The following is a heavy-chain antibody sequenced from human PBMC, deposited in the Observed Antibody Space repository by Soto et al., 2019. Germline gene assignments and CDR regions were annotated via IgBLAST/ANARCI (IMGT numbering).Heavy chain of an antibody. CDR2: FHYLGSN. D-gene: IGHD3-16*02. V-gene: IGHV4-59*01. CDR3: ARGHDYIWGSYRMRNVRDYYMDV. CDR1: GCFIRSLY. Sequence: QVELQGAGPGLVKPSGAPALPLPVLGCFIRSLYWSLVPEPPRKGPGWVGDFHYLGSNNHHPSLKSRVTISVDTSKNQFSLKLSSVTAADTAVYYCARGHDYIWGSYRMRNVRDYYMDVWGKGTTVTVSS. J-gene: IGHJ6*03.